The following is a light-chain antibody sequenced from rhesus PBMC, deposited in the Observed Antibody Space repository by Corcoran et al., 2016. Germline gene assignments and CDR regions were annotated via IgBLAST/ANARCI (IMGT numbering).Light chain of an antibody. V-gene: IGLV2-11*01. J-gene: IGLJ1*01. Sequence: QSATIQSPSVSGSLGQSVTISCTGTSSDIGRYNYVSWYRQQPGSTTKLLMYKVNMRPSGVSDRFSGSRTGNTASLTISGLQAEDEANYYCSEFEASDTLLFGSGTRLTVL. CDR1: SSDIGRYNY. CDR3: SEFEASDTLL. CDR2: KVN.